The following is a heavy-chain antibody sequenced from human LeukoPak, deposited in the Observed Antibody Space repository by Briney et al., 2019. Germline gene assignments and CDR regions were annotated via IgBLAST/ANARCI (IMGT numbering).Heavy chain of an antibody. CDR2: LSKSGNT. J-gene: IGHJ6*02. Sequence: SETLSLTCTVSGASISSYYWSWIRLPPGKGLEWIGYLSKSGNTNYSPSLKSRVTISLATSKKQFSLKLSSVTAADTAVYYCARVSVVYDMDVWGRGTTVTVSS. V-gene: IGHV4-59*01. CDR3: ARVSVVYDMDV. CDR1: GASISSYY.